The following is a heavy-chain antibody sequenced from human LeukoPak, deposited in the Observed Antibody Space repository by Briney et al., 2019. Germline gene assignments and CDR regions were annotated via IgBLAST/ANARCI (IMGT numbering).Heavy chain of an antibody. V-gene: IGHV4-34*01. J-gene: IGHJ5*02. CDR2: INHSGST. Sequence: SETLSLTCAVYGGSFSGYYWSWIRQPPGKGLEWIGEINHSGSTNYNPSLKSRVTISVDTSKNQFSLKLSSVPAADTAVYYCARRRYYRILRNWFDPWGQGTLVTVSS. D-gene: IGHD3-10*01. CDR1: GGSFSGYY. CDR3: ARRRYYRILRNWFDP.